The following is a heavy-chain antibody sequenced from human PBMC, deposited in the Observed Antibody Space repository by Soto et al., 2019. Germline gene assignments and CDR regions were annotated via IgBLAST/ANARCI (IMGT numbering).Heavy chain of an antibody. CDR1: GYTFASYA. CDR2: INAGNGNT. J-gene: IGHJ6*02. V-gene: IGHV1-3*01. Sequence: ASVKVSCKASGYTFASYAMHWVRQAPGQRLEWMGWINAGNGNTKYSQKFQGRVTITRDTSASTAYMALSSLRSEDTAVYYCASTHLGTTPFGMDLCGQGTTVTVSS. CDR3: ASTHLGTTPFGMDL. D-gene: IGHD1-7*01.